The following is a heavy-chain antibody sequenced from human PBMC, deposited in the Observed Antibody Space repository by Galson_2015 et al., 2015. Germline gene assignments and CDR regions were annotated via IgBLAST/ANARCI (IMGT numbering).Heavy chain of an antibody. Sequence: LRLCQAVSGFTLGLYAMSWVGRAPGQGLEWISYVTRSGTTKHYADYVKGRVTISRDNAKSSMFLEMNSLRADDTGVYYCAREGTFDGFDIWGQGTMVTVSS. CDR1: GFTLGLYA. V-gene: IGHV3-48*03. J-gene: IGHJ3*02. CDR2: VTRSGTTK. D-gene: IGHD3-10*01. CDR3: AREGTFDGFDI.